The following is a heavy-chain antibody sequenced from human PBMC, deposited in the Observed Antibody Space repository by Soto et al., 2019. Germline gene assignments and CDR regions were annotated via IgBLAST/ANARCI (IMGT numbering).Heavy chain of an antibody. Sequence: EAQLLESGGGLVQPGGSLRLSCAASGFTFDRLAMNWVRQAPGPGLQGVSGISGSGSSTDYTDSVKGRFTISRDNSKNTVFLQMNDLRADDTALYFCARDFDSSHYEGPFDPCGQGVLVTVSS. CDR1: GFTFDRLA. D-gene: IGHD3-3*01. CDR3: ARDFDSSHYEGPFDP. J-gene: IGHJ5*02. V-gene: IGHV3-23*01. CDR2: ISGSGSST.